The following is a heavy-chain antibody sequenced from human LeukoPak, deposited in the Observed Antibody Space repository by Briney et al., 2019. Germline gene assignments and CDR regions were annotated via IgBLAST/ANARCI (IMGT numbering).Heavy chain of an antibody. CDR1: GFTFSSYG. CDR2: IRYDGSNK. CDR3: AKGGSGSYYFELWFDP. V-gene: IGHV3-30*02. J-gene: IGHJ5*02. D-gene: IGHD3-10*01. Sequence: PGGSLRLSCAASGFTFSSYGMHWVRQAPGKGLEWVAFIRYDGSNKYYADSVKGRFTISRDNSKNTLYLQMNSLRAEDTVVYYCAKGGSGSYYFELWFDPWGQGTLVTVSS.